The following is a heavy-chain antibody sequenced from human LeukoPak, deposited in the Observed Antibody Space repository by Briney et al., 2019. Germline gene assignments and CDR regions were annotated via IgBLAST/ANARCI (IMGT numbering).Heavy chain of an antibody. J-gene: IGHJ3*02. CDR3: ARDLNYYDSSGYGEAAFDI. V-gene: IGHV4-59*01. CDR1: GGSFSDYS. CDR2: IHYSGSA. Sequence: SETLSLTCAVFGGSFSDYSWTWIRQTPGKGLEWMGYIHYSGSANYNPSLKSRVTISGDTSKNQFSLKLSSVTAADTAVYYCARDLNYYDSSGYGEAAFDIWGQGTMVTVSS. D-gene: IGHD3-22*01.